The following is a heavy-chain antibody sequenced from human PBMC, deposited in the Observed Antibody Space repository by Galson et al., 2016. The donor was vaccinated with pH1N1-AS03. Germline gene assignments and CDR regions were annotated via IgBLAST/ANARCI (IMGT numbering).Heavy chain of an antibody. D-gene: IGHD3/OR15-3a*01. CDR2: ISFDGTNE. CDR1: GFTISNFG. Sequence: SLRLSCAASGFTISNFGMLWVRQAPGQGLEWVAIISFDGTNEYYADSVKGRFSISRDNSKNTLFLQMSALRAEDTAVYYCANDFNYDFWSGYSFYWGQGALVTVSS. CDR3: ANDFNYDFWSGYSFY. V-gene: IGHV3-30*18. J-gene: IGHJ4*02.